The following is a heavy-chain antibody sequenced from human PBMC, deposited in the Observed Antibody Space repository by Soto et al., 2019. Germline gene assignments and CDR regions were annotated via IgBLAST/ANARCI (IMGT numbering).Heavy chain of an antibody. Sequence: QLQLQESGPGLVKPSETLSLTCTVSGGSISSSSYYWGWIRQPPGKGLEWIGSIYYSGNTYYNPSLKSRVTLSVATSKNQFSLKLSSVTAADTAVYYCARHVAGYSSGLDYWGQGTLVTVSS. D-gene: IGHD6-19*01. CDR2: IYYSGNT. J-gene: IGHJ4*02. V-gene: IGHV4-39*01. CDR3: ARHVAGYSSGLDY. CDR1: GGSISSSSYY.